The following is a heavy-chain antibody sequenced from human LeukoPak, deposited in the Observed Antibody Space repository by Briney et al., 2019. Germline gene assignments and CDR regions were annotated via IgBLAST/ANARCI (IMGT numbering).Heavy chain of an antibody. D-gene: IGHD1-14*01. CDR2: NSGSGGST. Sequence: PGGSLRLSCAASGFTFSTYAMSWVRQAPGKGLECGSNNSGSGGSTFYADSVKGRFTISRDNSKNTLYLQMNSLRVEDTAIYYCAKRITVVARDAFDFWGQGTMITVSS. CDR3: AKRITVVARDAFDF. CDR1: GFTFSTYA. V-gene: IGHV3-23*01. J-gene: IGHJ3*01.